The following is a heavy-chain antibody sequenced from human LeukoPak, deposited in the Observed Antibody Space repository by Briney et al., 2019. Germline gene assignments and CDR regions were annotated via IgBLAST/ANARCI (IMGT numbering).Heavy chain of an antibody. CDR3: ARDQDGATFLDY. D-gene: IGHD1-26*01. Sequence: SETLSHTCTVSGGSVSSRSYYWSWIRQPPGKRLEWIGHCYYSGITNYNPSLKSRVTMSVDTSKNQFSLKLTSVTAADTAVYYCARDQDGATFLDYWGQGALVTVSS. CDR1: GGSVSSRSYY. CDR2: CYYSGIT. V-gene: IGHV4-61*01. J-gene: IGHJ4*02.